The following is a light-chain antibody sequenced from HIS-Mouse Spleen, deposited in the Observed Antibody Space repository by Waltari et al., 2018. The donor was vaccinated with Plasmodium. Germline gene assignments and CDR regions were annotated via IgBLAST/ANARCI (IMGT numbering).Light chain of an antibody. CDR1: NMGDKY. CDR3: QAWDSSTVV. CDR2: QDS. V-gene: IGLV3-1*01. Sequence: SYELTQPPSVSVSPVQPASITCSGDNMGDKYACWYQQQPGQSPVLVIYQDSKRPSGIPERFAGSNSGNTATLTISGTQAMDEADYYCQAWDSSTVVFGGGTKLTVL. J-gene: IGLJ2*01.